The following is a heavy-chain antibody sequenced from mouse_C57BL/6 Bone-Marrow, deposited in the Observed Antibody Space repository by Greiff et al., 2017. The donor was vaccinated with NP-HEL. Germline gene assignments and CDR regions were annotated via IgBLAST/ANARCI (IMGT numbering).Heavy chain of an antibody. J-gene: IGHJ4*01. CDR1: GYTFTSYW. V-gene: IGHV1-7*01. D-gene: IGHD1-1*01. CDR3: EKSITSVVAEADAMDY. Sequence: VKLMESGAELAKPGASVKLSCKASGYTFTSYWMHWVKQRPGQGLEWIGYINPSCGYTKYNQKFKVKATLTVAQSSCTAYMHLRILTYEDSAVVYCEKSITSVVAEADAMDYWGQGTSVTVSS. CDR2: INPSCGYT.